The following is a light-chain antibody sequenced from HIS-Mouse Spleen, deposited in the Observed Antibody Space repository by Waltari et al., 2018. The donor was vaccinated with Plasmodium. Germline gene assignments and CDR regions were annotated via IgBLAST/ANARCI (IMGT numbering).Light chain of an antibody. CDR1: QSISSY. CDR3: QQGYSTPPVT. Sequence: DIQMTQSPSSLSASVGDRVTITCRASQSISSYLNWYQQKPGKAPKLLIYAASNLQSGVPSRFSGSGSGTGVTLTISRLQAEGFATYYCQQGYSTPPVTFGQGTKLEIK. J-gene: IGKJ2*01. CDR2: AAS. V-gene: IGKV1-39*01.